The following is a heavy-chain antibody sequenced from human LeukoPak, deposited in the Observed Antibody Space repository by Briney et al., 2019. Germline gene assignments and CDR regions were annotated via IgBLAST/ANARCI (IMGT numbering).Heavy chain of an antibody. J-gene: IGHJ4*02. CDR2: ISSSSSYI. D-gene: IGHD4-23*01. CDR1: GFTLSRHS. CDR3: ARGAENYGGNSNY. Sequence: GGSLRLSCAASGFTLSRHSMNWVRQAPGKGLEWVSSISSSSSYIYYADSVKGRFTISRDNARNSLYLQMNSLRAEDTAVYYCARGAENYGGNSNYWGQGTLVTVSS. V-gene: IGHV3-21*06.